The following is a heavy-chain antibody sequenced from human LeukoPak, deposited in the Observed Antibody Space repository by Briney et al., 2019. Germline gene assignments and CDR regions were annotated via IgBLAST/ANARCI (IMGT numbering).Heavy chain of an antibody. Sequence: GGSLRLSCAASGFTFSTYGMHWVRQAPGKGLEWVAFIQYEGSNKYCADSVKGRFTISRDNSKNTLYLQMNSLRGEDTAIYYCAKDHCTNGVCYTDYWGQGTLVTVSS. J-gene: IGHJ4*02. CDR1: GFTFSTYG. CDR3: AKDHCTNGVCYTDY. CDR2: IQYEGSNK. V-gene: IGHV3-30*02. D-gene: IGHD2-8*01.